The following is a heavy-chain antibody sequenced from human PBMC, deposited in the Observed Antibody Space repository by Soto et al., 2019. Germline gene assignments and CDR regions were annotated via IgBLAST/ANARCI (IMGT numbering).Heavy chain of an antibody. Sequence: SETLSLTCTVSGGSISSGGYYWSWIRQHPGKGLEWIGYIYYSGSTYYNPSLKSRVTISVDTSKNQFSLKLSSVTAADTAVYYCARDYGVLYGDPYWYFDLWGRGTLVTVSS. V-gene: IGHV4-31*03. J-gene: IGHJ2*01. CDR2: IYYSGST. CDR1: GGSISSGGYY. CDR3: ARDYGVLYGDPYWYFDL. D-gene: IGHD4-17*01.